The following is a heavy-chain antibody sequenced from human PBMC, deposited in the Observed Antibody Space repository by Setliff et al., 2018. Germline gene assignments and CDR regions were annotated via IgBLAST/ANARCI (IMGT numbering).Heavy chain of an antibody. CDR1: GDSIINYY. J-gene: IGHJ4*02. V-gene: IGHV4-4*08. CDR3: ARGVSGVSWTPRY. D-gene: IGHD6-25*01. CDR2: IYSSGST. Sequence: PSETLSLTCTVSGDSIINYYWSWIRQPPGKGLEWIGNIYSSGSTNYNPSLKSRVTISIDTSKSQFSLNLSSVTAADTAVYYCARGVSGVSWTPRYWGRGTLVTVSS.